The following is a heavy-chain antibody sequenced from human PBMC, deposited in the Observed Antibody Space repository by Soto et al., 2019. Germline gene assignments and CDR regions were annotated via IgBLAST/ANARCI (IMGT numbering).Heavy chain of an antibody. V-gene: IGHV3-23*01. CDR3: AKARLRYFDWLLLSAFDI. Sequence: EVQLLESGGGLVQPGGSLRLSCAASGFTFSSYAMSWVRQAAGKGLEWVSAISGSGGSTYYADSVKGRFTISRDNSKNTLYLQMNSLRAEDTAVYYCAKARLRYFDWLLLSAFDIWGQGTMVTVSS. CDR1: GFTFSSYA. CDR2: ISGSGGST. J-gene: IGHJ3*02. D-gene: IGHD3-9*01.